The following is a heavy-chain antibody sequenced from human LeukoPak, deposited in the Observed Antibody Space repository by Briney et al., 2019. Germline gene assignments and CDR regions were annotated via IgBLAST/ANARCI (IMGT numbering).Heavy chain of an antibody. V-gene: IGHV3-9*01. Sequence: GGSLRLSCAVSGFSFDDYAMHWVRQAPGKGLEWVSGINWNSGRTGYADFVKGRFTISRDNARNSLSLQMNSLRPEDTALYYCAKEGMGYSYGYNDFYYYMDVWGKGTTVTVSS. CDR2: INWNSGRT. CDR3: AKEGMGYSYGYNDFYYYMDV. J-gene: IGHJ6*03. D-gene: IGHD5-18*01. CDR1: GFSFDDYA.